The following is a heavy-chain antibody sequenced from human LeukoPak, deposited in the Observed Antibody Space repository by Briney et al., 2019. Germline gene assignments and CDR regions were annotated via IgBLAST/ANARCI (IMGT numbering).Heavy chain of an antibody. Sequence: SETLSLTCTVSGGSISGSSYYWGWIRQPPGKGLEWIGSIYYTGSTFYNPSLKSRVTISVDTSKNQFSLKLSSVTATDTAVYYCASGYSSAPWDQGTLVTVSS. D-gene: IGHD5-18*01. CDR3: ASGYSSAP. J-gene: IGHJ5*02. CDR1: GGSISGSSYY. V-gene: IGHV4-39*01. CDR2: IYYTGST.